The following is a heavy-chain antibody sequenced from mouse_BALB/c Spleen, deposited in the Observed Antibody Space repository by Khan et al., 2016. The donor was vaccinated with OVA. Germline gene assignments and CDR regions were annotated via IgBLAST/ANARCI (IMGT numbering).Heavy chain of an antibody. Sequence: EVELVESGGDLVKTGGSLKLSCAASGFTFSSFVMSWVRQTPEKRLEWVATISSAGTYTYYLDSVKGRFPLSRDNAKTTLYLQMNSLRSEDTAMYYCANGNYGWFAYWGQGTLVTVSA. CDR3: ANGNYGWFAY. J-gene: IGHJ3*01. CDR2: ISSAGTYT. V-gene: IGHV5-9-1*01. D-gene: IGHD2-1*01. CDR1: GFTFSSFV.